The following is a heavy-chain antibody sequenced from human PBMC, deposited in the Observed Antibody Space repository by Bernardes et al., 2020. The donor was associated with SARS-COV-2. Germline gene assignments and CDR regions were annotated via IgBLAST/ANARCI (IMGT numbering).Heavy chain of an antibody. CDR3: SRDPWAGSLAVFDY. V-gene: IGHV1-18*01. CDR2: ISGNNDNT. CDR1: GYTCINYG. D-gene: IGHD3-10*01. Sequence: ASVKVSCKASGYTCINYGISWVRQAPGQGLEWMGWISGNNDNTKYTQKLQGRVTMTTDTSTSTVYMELRSLRSDETAVYYCSRDPWAGSLAVFDYWGQGTLVTVSS. J-gene: IGHJ4*02.